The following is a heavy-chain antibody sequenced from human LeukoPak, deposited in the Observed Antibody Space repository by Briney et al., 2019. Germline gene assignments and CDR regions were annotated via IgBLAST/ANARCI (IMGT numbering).Heavy chain of an antibody. CDR3: ARDGSYVWGSYRSHYYFDY. D-gene: IGHD3-16*02. CDR1: GFTFSSYG. J-gene: IGHJ4*02. Sequence: GGSLRLSCAASGFTFSSYGMHWVRQAPGKGLEWVAVIWYDGSNKYYADFVKGRFTISRDNSKNTLYLQMNSLRAEDTAVYYCARDGSYVWGSYRSHYYFDYWGQGTLVTVSS. V-gene: IGHV3-33*01. CDR2: IWYDGSNK.